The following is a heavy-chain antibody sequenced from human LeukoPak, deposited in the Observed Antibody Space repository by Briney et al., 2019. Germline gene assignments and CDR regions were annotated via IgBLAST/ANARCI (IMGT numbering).Heavy chain of an antibody. V-gene: IGHV4-34*01. CDR2: INHSGST. J-gene: IGHJ4*02. D-gene: IGHD3-9*01. Sequence: SETLSLTCAVYGVSFSGYYWSWIRQPPGKGLEWIGEINHSGSTNYNPSLKSRVTISVDTSKNQFSLKLSSVTAADTAVYYCARGGLRYFDWRRYYFDYWGQGTLVTVSS. CDR1: GVSFSGYY. CDR3: ARGGLRYFDWRRYYFDY.